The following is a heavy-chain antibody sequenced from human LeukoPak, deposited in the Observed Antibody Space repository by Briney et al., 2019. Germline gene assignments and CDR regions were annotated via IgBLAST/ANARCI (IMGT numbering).Heavy chain of an antibody. D-gene: IGHD6-13*01. V-gene: IGHV4-39*07. CDR1: GGSISTNSYY. CDR2: IYYSGST. Sequence: PSETLSLTCTVSGGSISTNSYYWGWIRQPPGKGLKWIGSIYYSGSTYYNPSLRSRVTISVDTSKNQFSLKLSSVTAADTAVYYCARAVSWTDYYYYMDVWGKGTTVTVSS. CDR3: ARAVSWTDYYYYMDV. J-gene: IGHJ6*03.